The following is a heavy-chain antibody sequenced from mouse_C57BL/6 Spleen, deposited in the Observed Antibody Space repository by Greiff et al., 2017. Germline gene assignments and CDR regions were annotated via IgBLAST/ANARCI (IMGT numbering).Heavy chain of an antibody. V-gene: IGHV3-6*01. Sequence: EVKLVESGPGLVKPSQSLSLTCSVTGYSITSGYYWNWIRQFPGNKLEWMGYISYDGSNNYNPSLKNRISITRDTSKNQFFLKLNSVTTEDTATYYCARRGGLWYFDVWGTGTTVTVSS. CDR3: ARRGGLWYFDV. CDR2: ISYDGSN. CDR1: GYSITSGYY. J-gene: IGHJ1*03.